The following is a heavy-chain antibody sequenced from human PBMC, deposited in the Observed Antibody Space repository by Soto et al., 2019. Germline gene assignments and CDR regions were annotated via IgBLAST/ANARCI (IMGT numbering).Heavy chain of an antibody. CDR1: GDSINSYY. Sequence: SETLSLTCTVSGDSINSYYWNWIRQPPGRGLEWIGHIYYSGSTNYNPSLKSRVSISVDTSKNPFSLKLTSVTTADTAVYYCARDASVLGSIWFGLDPWGQGTLVTVSS. V-gene: IGHV4-59*01. J-gene: IGHJ5*02. CDR3: ARDASVLGSIWFGLDP. CDR2: IYYSGST. D-gene: IGHD3-10*01.